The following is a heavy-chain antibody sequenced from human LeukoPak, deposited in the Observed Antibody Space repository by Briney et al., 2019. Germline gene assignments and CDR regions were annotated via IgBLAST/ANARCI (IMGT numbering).Heavy chain of an antibody. CDR2: ISWNSGSI. V-gene: IGHV3-9*01. CDR3: AKGRVDTAMVGDAFDI. D-gene: IGHD5-18*01. CDR1: GFTFDDYA. J-gene: IGHJ3*02. Sequence: SLRLSCAASGFTFDDYAMHWVRQAPGKGLEWVSGISWNSGSIGYADSMKGRFTISRDNAKNPLYLQMNSLRAEDTALYYCAKGRVDTAMVGDAFDIWGQGTMVTVSS.